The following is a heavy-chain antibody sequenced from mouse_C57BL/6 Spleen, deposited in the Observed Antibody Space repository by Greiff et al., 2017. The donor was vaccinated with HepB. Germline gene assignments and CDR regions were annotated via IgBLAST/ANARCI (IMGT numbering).Heavy chain of an antibody. CDR2: ISYDGSN. CDR3: ARDGYYGPDY. Sequence: EVQLVESGPGLVKPSQSLSLTCSVTGYSITSGYYWNWIRQFPGNKLEWMGYISYDGSNNYNPSLKNRISITRDTSKNQFFLKLNSVTTEDTATYYCARDGYYGPDYWGQGTTLTVSS. J-gene: IGHJ2*01. V-gene: IGHV3-6*01. CDR1: GYSITSGYY. D-gene: IGHD1-1*01.